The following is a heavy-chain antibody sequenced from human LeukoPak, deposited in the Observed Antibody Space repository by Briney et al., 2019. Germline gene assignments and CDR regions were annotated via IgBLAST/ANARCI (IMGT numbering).Heavy chain of an antibody. CDR2: ISSSSSYI. CDR1: GFTFSNYN. J-gene: IGHJ3*01. D-gene: IGHD3-22*01. V-gene: IGHV3-21*01. CDR3: ARDVAEHYYDTSGYYYAL. Sequence: GGSLRLSCAASGFTFSNYNMNWVRQAPGKGLEWVSSISSSSSYIYYADSVKGRFTISRDNAKNSLYLQMNSLRAEDTAVYYCARDVAEHYYDTSGYYYALWGQGTMVTVPS.